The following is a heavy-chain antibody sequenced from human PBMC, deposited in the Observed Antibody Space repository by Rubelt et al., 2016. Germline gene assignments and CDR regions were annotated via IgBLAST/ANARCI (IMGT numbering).Heavy chain of an antibody. V-gene: IGHV3-9*01. CDR2: LSWNSGSV. CDR1: GFSFDAYA. J-gene: IGHJ6*02. D-gene: IGHD3-22*01. Sequence: EVRLVESGGGLVQPGGSLRLSCAASGFSFDAYAMHWVRQAPGRGLEWVSSLSWNSGSVGYADFVKGRFTISRDNAKNSLYLQMNSLRAEDTALYYCAKDLVQGGDHYYHGMDVWGQGTTVSVS. CDR3: AKDLVQGGDHYYHGMDV.